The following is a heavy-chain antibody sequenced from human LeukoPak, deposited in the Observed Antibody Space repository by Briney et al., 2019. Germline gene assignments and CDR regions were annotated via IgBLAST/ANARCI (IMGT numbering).Heavy chain of an antibody. Sequence: SETLSLTCTVSGGSISSSSYYWGWIRQPPGKGLEWIGTMYYTGSTYYNPPLRSRVTLSVDTSKNQFALKLTSVTAPDTAVYYCARQGVVDRRVAWFDPWGQGTLVTVSS. CDR2: MYYTGST. J-gene: IGHJ5*02. CDR3: ARQGVVDRRVAWFDP. D-gene: IGHD3-22*01. CDR1: GGSISSSSYY. V-gene: IGHV4-39*01.